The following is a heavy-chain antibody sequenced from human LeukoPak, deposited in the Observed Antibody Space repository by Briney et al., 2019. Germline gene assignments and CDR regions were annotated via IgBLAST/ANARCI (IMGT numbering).Heavy chain of an antibody. D-gene: IGHD1-26*01. CDR1: GMNFERYA. CDR2: ISADGKA. J-gene: IGHJ6*02. Sequence: GGSLRLSCAASGMNFERYAMHWVRQRPGKGLEWVGVISADGKADHADAVKGRFTVSRDNSKDSLSLQMSSRGDEDTALYYCATWAFYHDLDVWGQGTTVIVSS. CDR3: ATWAFYHDLDV. V-gene: IGHV3-43*02.